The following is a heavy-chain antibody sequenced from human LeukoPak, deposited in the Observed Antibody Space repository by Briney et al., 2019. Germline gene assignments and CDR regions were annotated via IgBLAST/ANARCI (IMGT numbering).Heavy chain of an antibody. CDR2: IKQDGSEK. Sequence: GGSLRLSCAASGFTFSSYWMSWVRQAPGKGLEWVANIKQDGSEKYYVDSVKGRFTISRDNAKNSLYLQMNSLRAEDTAVYYCARDLAYSDGPRFDYWGQGTLFTVSS. CDR1: GFTFSSYW. J-gene: IGHJ4*02. V-gene: IGHV3-7*01. D-gene: IGHD5-18*01. CDR3: ARDLAYSDGPRFDY.